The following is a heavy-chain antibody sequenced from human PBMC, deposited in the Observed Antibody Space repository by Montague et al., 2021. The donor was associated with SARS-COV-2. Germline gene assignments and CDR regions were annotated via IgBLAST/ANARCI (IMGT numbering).Heavy chain of an antibody. CDR2: IYYSGST. D-gene: IGHD3-3*01. Sequence: SETLSLTCTVSGGAISSSSYYWGWIRQPPGKGLEWIGSIYYSGSTYYNPSLKSRVTISVDTSKNQFSLKLSSVTAADTAVYYCARDTRIAILGVVNRYGMDVWGQGTTVTVSS. CDR1: GGAISSSSYY. J-gene: IGHJ6*02. V-gene: IGHV4-39*07. CDR3: ARDTRIAILGVVNRYGMDV.